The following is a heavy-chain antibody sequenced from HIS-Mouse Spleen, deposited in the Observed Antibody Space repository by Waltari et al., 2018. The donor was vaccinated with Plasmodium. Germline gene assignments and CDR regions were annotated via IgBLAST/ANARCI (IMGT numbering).Heavy chain of an antibody. CDR2: INHSGST. V-gene: IGHV4-34*01. D-gene: IGHD4-17*01. J-gene: IGHJ4*02. CDR1: GASFSGYY. Sequence: QVQLQQWGAGLLTPSETLSLTCAVHGASFSGYYWSWIRQPPGKGLEWIGEINHSGSTNYNPSLKSRVTISVDTSKNQFSLKLSSVTAADTAVYYCARTGDYGGNSWGQGTLVTVSS. CDR3: ARTGDYGGNS.